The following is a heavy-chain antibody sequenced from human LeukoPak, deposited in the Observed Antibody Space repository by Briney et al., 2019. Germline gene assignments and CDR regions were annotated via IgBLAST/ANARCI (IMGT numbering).Heavy chain of an antibody. CDR2: ISRSSNTV. CDR3: ARDGDTSSHYSIFDI. V-gene: IGHV3-11*04. CDR1: GFIFRDYY. Sequence: GGSLRLSCEASGFIFRDYYMSWVRQAPGKGLQWISYISRSSNTVYYTDSVRGRFTLSRDDSKNTLYLQMNSLRAEDTAVYYCARDGDTSSHYSIFDIWGQGTMVTVSS. D-gene: IGHD3-22*01. J-gene: IGHJ3*02.